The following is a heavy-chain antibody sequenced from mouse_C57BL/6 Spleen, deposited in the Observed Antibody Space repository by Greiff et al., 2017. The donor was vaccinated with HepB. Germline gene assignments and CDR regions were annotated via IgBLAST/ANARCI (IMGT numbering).Heavy chain of an antibody. D-gene: IGHD1-1*01. CDR2: IYPGDGDT. Sequence: QVQLQQSGAELVKPGASVKISCKASGYAFSSYWMNWVKQRPGKGLEWIGQIYPGDGDTNYNGKFKGKATLTADKSPSTAYMQLSSLTSEDSAVYFCARLPYYYGSSSDWYFDVWGTGTTVTVSS. CDR1: GYAFSSYW. V-gene: IGHV1-80*01. CDR3: ARLPYYYGSSSDWYFDV. J-gene: IGHJ1*03.